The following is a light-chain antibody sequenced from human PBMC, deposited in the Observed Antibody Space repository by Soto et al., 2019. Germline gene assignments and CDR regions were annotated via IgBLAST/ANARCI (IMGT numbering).Light chain of an antibody. V-gene: IGKV3-15*01. CDR1: QSVRSN. Sequence: EVVMTQSPATLSVSPGERATLSCRASQSVRSNLAWYQQKPGQGPRLLIFGASTRATNIPARFSGSGSGTEFTPTISSLQSEDFAVYYCQQYNNWPWTFGQGTKVDIK. CDR3: QQYNNWPWT. J-gene: IGKJ1*01. CDR2: GAS.